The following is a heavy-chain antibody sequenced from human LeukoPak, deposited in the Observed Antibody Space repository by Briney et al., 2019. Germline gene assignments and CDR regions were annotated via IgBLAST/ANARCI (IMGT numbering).Heavy chain of an antibody. Sequence: GGSLRLSCAASGFTFSSSAMHWVRQAPGKGLEYVSAISSNGGSTYYANSVKGGFTISRDNSKNTLYLQMGSLRAENMAVYYCARSSSKNYYYYAMDVWGQGTTVTVSS. CDR3: ARSSSKNYYYYAMDV. CDR1: GFTFSSSA. J-gene: IGHJ6*02. CDR2: ISSNGGST. V-gene: IGHV3-64*01.